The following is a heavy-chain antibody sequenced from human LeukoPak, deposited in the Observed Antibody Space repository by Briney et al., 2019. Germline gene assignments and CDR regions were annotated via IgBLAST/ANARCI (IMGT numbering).Heavy chain of an antibody. J-gene: IGHJ4*02. D-gene: IGHD3-10*01. CDR3: ARGRAPWAYYYGSGSPASHLDC. CDR1: GGSFSGYY. V-gene: IGHV4-34*01. Sequence: SETLSLTCAVYGGSFSGYYWSWIRQPPGKGLEWIGEINHSGSTNYNPSLKSRVTISVDTSKNQFSLKLSSVTAADTAVYYCARGRAPWAYYYGSGSPASHLDCWGQGTLVTVSS. CDR2: INHSGST.